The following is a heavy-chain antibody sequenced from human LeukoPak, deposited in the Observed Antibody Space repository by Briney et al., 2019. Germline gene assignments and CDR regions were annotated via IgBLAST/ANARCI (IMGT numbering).Heavy chain of an antibody. D-gene: IGHD4-17*01. Sequence: PGGSLRLSCAASGFTFSSYAMSWVRQAPGKGLEWVSAISGSGGSTYYADSVKGRFTISRDNSKNTLYLQMNSLRAEDTAVYYCAKAPSRTYGDYLGFFDYWGQGTLVTVSS. J-gene: IGHJ4*02. CDR1: GFTFSSYA. CDR3: AKAPSRTYGDYLGFFDY. CDR2: ISGSGGST. V-gene: IGHV3-23*01.